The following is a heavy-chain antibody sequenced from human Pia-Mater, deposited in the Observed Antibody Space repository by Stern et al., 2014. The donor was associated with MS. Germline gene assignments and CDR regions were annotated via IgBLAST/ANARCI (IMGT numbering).Heavy chain of an antibody. CDR1: AFTFRTFS. J-gene: IGHJ4*02. Sequence: EVQLVESGGGLVKPGGALRLSGAAPAFTFRTFSMDWVRQAPGKGLEWAASLSNIGTYKYYADSLKGRFTISRDNAKNSLYLQMNSLRAEDTAVYYCARDLSPITGAYFDYWGQGTLVTVSS. V-gene: IGHV3-21*01. CDR3: ARDLSPITGAYFDY. D-gene: IGHD1-20*01. CDR2: LSNIGTYK.